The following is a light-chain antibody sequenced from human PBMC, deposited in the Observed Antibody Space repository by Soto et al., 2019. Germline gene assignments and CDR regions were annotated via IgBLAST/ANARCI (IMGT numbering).Light chain of an antibody. CDR2: KAS. Sequence: DIQMTQSPSTLSASVGDRVTITCLASQSVSTSLAWYQQKPGKAPKLLIFKASALESGVPSRFSGSGSGTEFTLTISSLQPDDFATYYCQQYDTYSYTFGQGTKVDIK. J-gene: IGKJ2*01. V-gene: IGKV1-5*03. CDR3: QQYDTYSYT. CDR1: QSVSTS.